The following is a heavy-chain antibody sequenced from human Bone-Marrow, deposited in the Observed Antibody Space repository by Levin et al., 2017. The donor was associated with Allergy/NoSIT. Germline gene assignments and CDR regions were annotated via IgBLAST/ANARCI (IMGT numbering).Heavy chain of an antibody. V-gene: IGHV3-33*01. CDR2: IWYDGRNK. J-gene: IGHJ3*02. Sequence: PGESLKISCAVSGFSFSSYGMHWVRQAPGKGLEWVATIWYDGRNKYYGDFVKGRFTISRDNSKNTVYLQMNSLRVEDTAVYYCAREGREGAFDMWGQGTMVTVSS. CDR1: GFSFSSYG. D-gene: IGHD5-24*01. CDR3: AREGREGAFDM.